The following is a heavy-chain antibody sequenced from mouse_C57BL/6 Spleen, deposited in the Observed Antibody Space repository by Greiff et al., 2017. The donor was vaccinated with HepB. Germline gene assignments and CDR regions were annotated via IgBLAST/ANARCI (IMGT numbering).Heavy chain of an antibody. CDR3: ARSPYYYGSSYYFDY. CDR2: INPSNGGT. CDR1: GYTFTSYW. V-gene: IGHV1-53*01. Sequence: QVQLQQPGTELVKPGASVKLSCKASGYTFTSYWMHWVKQRPGQGLEWIGNINPSNGGTNYNEKFKSKATLTVDKSSSTAYMKLSSLTSEDSAVYYCARSPYYYGSSYYFDYWGQGTTLTVSS. D-gene: IGHD1-1*01. J-gene: IGHJ2*01.